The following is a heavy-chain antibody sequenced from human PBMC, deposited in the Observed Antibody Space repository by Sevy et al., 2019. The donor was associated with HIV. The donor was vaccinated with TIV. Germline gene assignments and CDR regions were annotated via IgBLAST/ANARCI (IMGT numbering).Heavy chain of an antibody. J-gene: IGHJ4*02. V-gene: IGHV3-33*01. Sequence: GGSLRLSCAASGFTFSSYGMHWVRQAPGKGLEWVAVIWYDGNNQYSADSVKGRFTISRDNSKNTLYLQMNSLRPEDTAVYYCARDQHHVGCPLDYWGQGTLVTVSS. CDR1: GFTFSSYG. CDR3: ARDQHHVGCPLDY. CDR2: IWYDGNNQ. D-gene: IGHD2-2*01.